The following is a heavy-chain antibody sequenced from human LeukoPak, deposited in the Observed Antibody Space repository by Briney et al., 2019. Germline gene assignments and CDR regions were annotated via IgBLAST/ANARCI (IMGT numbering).Heavy chain of an antibody. J-gene: IGHJ4*02. CDR3: AREEHNSGGYSY. V-gene: IGHV4-39*02. CDR1: GGSISRSSYC. D-gene: IGHD1-26*01. CDR2: FYYGGNT. Sequence: SETLPLTCTVSGGSISRSSYCWGWIRQPPGKGLEWIGSFYYGGNTYYNASLNSRLTMSVDTSKNHFSLKLSSVTAADTAVYYCAREEHNSGGYSYWGQGTLVTVSS.